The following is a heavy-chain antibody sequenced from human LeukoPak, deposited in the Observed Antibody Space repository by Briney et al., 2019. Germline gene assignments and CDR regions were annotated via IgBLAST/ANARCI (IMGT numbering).Heavy chain of an antibody. D-gene: IGHD3-10*01. CDR1: GYTFTGYY. CDR2: INPNSGGT. Sequence: TSVKVSCKASGYTFTGYYMHWVRQAPGQGLEWMGWINPNSGGTNYAQKFQGRVTMTRDKSIRTAYMELSRLTSDDTAVYYCARNIWFGESADAFDIWGQGTMVTVSS. CDR3: ARNIWFGESADAFDI. J-gene: IGHJ3*02. V-gene: IGHV1-2*02.